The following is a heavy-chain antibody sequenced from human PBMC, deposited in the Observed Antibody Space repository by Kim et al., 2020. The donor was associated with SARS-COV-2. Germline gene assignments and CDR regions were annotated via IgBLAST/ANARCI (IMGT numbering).Heavy chain of an antibody. Sequence: SETLSLTCTVSSDSFSAYYWSWIRHLPGKGLEWIGYIFYGGDTNSNPSLKSRVTISWDTSRNQFSVDLTSVTDADTAVYYCARSAGRASWHHFVYWGQGILVTVSS. J-gene: IGHJ4*02. CDR1: SDSFSAYY. CDR2: IFYGGDT. CDR3: ARSAGRASWHHFVY. V-gene: IGHV4-59*01. D-gene: IGHD3-10*01.